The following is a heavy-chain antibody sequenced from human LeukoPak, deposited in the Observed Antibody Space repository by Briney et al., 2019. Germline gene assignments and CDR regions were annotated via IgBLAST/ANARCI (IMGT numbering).Heavy chain of an antibody. V-gene: IGHV6-1*01. D-gene: IGHD4-17*01. CDR1: GDSVSSKSAA. CDR3: ARDRDYGSPRTEYYYYYYGMDV. J-gene: IGHJ6*02. CDR2: TYYRSKWSS. Sequence: SQTLSLTCAISGDSVSSKSAAWNWIRQSPSRGLEWLGRTYYRSKWSSGYAESVKSRITINPDTSKNQFSLQLKSVTPEDTAVYYCARDRDYGSPRTEYYYYYYGMDVWGQGTTVTVSS.